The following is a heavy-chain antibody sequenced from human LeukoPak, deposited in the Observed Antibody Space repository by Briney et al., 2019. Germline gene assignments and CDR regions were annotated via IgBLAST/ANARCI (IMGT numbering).Heavy chain of an antibody. Sequence: PGRSLRLPCAASGFTFSSYGMHWVRQAPGKGLEWVAVISYDGSNKYYADSVKGRFTISRDNSKNTLYLQMNSLRVEDTAVYYCARDQWLVLGGDYWGQGTLVTVSS. CDR2: ISYDGSNK. D-gene: IGHD6-19*01. J-gene: IGHJ4*02. V-gene: IGHV3-30*03. CDR1: GFTFSSYG. CDR3: ARDQWLVLGGDY.